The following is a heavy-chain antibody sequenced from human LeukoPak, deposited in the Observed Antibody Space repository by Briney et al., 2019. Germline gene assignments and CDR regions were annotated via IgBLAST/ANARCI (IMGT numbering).Heavy chain of an antibody. D-gene: IGHD6-13*01. CDR3: ASSSSWYPSFDY. CDR2: IYYSGST. CDR1: GGSISSYY. V-gene: IGHV4-59*01. Sequence: SETLSLTCTVSGGSISSYYWSWIRQPPGKGLEWIGYIYYSGSTNYNPSLKSRVTISVDTSKNQFSLKLSSVTAADTAMYYCASSSSWYPSFDYWGQGTLVTVSS. J-gene: IGHJ4*02.